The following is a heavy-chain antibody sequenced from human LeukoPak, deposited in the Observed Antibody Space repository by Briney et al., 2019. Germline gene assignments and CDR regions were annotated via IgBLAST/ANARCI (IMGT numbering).Heavy chain of an antibody. D-gene: IGHD6-6*01. CDR1: GGSISSYY. CDR2: IYYSGST. Sequence: PSETLSLTCTVSGGSISSYYWSWIRQPPGKGLEWLGYIYYSGSTNYNPSLKSRVTISVDTSKNQFSLKLSSVTAADTAVYYCGKAGVSSMEFDYWGQGTLVTVSS. J-gene: IGHJ4*02. V-gene: IGHV4-59*01. CDR3: GKAGVSSMEFDY.